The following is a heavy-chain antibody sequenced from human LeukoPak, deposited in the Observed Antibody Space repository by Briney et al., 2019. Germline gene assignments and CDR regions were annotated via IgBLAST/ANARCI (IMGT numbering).Heavy chain of an antibody. CDR3: ARGEDTAMVAAFDY. CDR2: IIPIFGTA. D-gene: IGHD5-18*01. V-gene: IGHV1-69*01. J-gene: IGHJ4*02. CDR1: GGTFSSYA. Sequence: SVKVSCKASGGTFSSYAISWMRQAPGQGLEWMGGIIPIFGTANYAQKFQGRVTITADESTSTAYMELSSLRSEDTAVYYCARGEDTAMVAAFDYWGQGTLVTVSS.